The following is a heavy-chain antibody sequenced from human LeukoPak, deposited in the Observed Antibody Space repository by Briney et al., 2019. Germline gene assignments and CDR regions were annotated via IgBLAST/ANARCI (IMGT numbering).Heavy chain of an antibody. V-gene: IGHV3-11*01. CDR1: GFDLSDYY. CDR3: ARRRDYFDY. CDR2: ISSSGGNI. Sequence: GGSLRLSCVVSGFDLSDYYMSWICQAPGKGLEWLSYISSSGGNIYFADSVKGRFTMSRDNARGSLYLQMNSLTADDTAIYYCARRRDYFDYWGQGTLVTVSS. J-gene: IGHJ4*02.